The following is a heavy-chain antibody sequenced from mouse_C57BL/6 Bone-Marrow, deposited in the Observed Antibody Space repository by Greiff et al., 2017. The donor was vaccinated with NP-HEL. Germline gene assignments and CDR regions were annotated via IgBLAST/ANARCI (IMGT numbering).Heavy chain of an antibody. CDR1: GYTFTGYW. CDR3: AREGVVDFDY. Sequence: QVQLQQSGAELMKPGASVKLSCKATGYTFTGYWIEWVKQRPGHGLEWIGELLPGRGCTNYNEKFKGKATFTADTSSNSAYMQLSSLTTEDSAIYYGAREGVVDFDYGGQGTTLTVSA. D-gene: IGHD1-1*01. V-gene: IGHV1-9*01. CDR2: LLPGRGCT. J-gene: IGHJ2*01.